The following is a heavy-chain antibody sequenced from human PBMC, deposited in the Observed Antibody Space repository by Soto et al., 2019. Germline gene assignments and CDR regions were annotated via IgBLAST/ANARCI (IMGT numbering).Heavy chain of an antibody. V-gene: IGHV1-3*01. CDR2: INAGNGNT. CDR3: ARDRGYYDSSGYYFDAFDI. J-gene: IGHJ3*02. CDR1: GYTFTSYA. D-gene: IGHD3-22*01. Sequence: ASVKVSCKASGYTFTSYAMHWVRQAPGQRLEWMGWINAGNGNTKYSQKFQGRVTITRDKSASTAYMELSSLRSEDTAVYYCARDRGYYDSSGYYFDAFDIWGQGTMVTVSS.